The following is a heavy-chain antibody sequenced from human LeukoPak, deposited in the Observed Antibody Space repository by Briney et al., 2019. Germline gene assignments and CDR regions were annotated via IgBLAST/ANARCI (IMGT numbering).Heavy chain of an antibody. V-gene: IGHV1-24*01. CDR3: ATDASGSYYFDI. J-gene: IGHJ3*02. CDR2: FDPEDGET. D-gene: IGHD1-26*01. CDR1: GYTLTELS. Sequence: GASVKVSCKVSGYTLTELSMHWVRQAPGKGLEWMGGFDPEDGETIYAQKFQGRVTMTEDTSTDTAYMELSSLRSEDTAVYYCATDASGSYYFDIWGQGTMVTVSS.